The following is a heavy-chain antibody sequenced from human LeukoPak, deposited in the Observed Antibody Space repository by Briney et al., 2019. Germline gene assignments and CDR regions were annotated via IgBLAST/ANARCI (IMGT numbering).Heavy chain of an antibody. CDR1: GGSISSYY. CDR2: IYYSGST. J-gene: IGHJ4*02. V-gene: IGHV4-59*01. Sequence: SETLSLTCTVSGGSISSYYWSWIRQPPGKGLEWIGYIYYSGSTNYNPSLKSRVTISVDTSKNQFSLKLSSVTAADTAVYYCARGLAVAGHLDYWGQGTLVTVS. D-gene: IGHD6-19*01. CDR3: ARGLAVAGHLDY.